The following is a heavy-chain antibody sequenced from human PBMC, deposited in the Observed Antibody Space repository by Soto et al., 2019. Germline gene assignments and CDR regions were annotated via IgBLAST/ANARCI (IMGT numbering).Heavy chain of an antibody. CDR1: GYTFTSYY. Sequence: ASVKVSCKASGYTFTSYYMHWVRQAPGQRLEWMGRINASGGSTSYSQKFQGRVTMTRDTSTCPGYEELSSLGSEDTAVYSCVRGGTKPVRGRSLPPKNWFDPWGQGTLVTVSS. CDR2: INASGGST. D-gene: IGHD3-10*01. J-gene: IGHJ5*02. V-gene: IGHV1-46*01. CDR3: VRGGTKPVRGRSLPPKNWFDP.